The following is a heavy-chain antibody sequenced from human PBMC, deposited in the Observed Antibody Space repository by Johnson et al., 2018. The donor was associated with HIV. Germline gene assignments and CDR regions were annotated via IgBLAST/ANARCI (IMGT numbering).Heavy chain of an antibody. D-gene: IGHD5-18*01. J-gene: IGHJ3*02. CDR2: IKQDGSEK. CDR1: GFTFSSYW. Sequence: VQLVESGGGVVQPGRSLRLSCAASGFTFSSYWMSWVRQAPGKGLEWVANIKQDGSEKYYVDSVKGRFTISRDNAKNSLYLQMNSLRAEDTAFYYCAKAKDTAMVLGAFDIWGQGTMVTVSS. V-gene: IGHV3-7*03. CDR3: AKAKDTAMVLGAFDI.